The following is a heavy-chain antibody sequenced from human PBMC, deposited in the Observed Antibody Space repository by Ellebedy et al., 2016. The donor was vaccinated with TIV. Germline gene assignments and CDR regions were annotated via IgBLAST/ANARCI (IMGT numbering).Heavy chain of an antibody. V-gene: IGHV4-34*01. D-gene: IGHD4-17*01. J-gene: IGHJ3*02. CDR1: GGSFSGYY. Sequence: SETLSLXCAVYGGSFSGYYWSWIRQPPGKGLEWIGEINHSGSTNYNPSLKSRVTISVDTSKNQFSLKLSSVTAADTAVYYCARVITVTTRSYSMNAFDIWGQGTMVTVSS. CDR2: INHSGST. CDR3: ARVITVTTRSYSMNAFDI.